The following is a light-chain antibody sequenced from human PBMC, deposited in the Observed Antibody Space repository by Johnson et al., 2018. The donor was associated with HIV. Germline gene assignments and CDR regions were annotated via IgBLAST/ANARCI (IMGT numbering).Light chain of an antibody. CDR1: SSDMGNYA. CDR3: GTWDSSLSAHYI. CDR2: ENN. Sequence: HSVLTQPPSMSAAPGQKVTISCSGSSSDMGNYAVSWYQQLPGTAPKLLIYENNKRPSGVPDRFSDSKSGTSATLAITGLQPGDEADYYCGTWDSSLSAHYIFGTGTKVTVL. J-gene: IGLJ1*01. V-gene: IGLV1-51*02.